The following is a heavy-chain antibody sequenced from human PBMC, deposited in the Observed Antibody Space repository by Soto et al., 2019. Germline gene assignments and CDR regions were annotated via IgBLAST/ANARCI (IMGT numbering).Heavy chain of an antibody. D-gene: IGHD3-10*01. V-gene: IGHV3-33*01. CDR2: IWYDGSNK. CDR1: GFTFSSYG. J-gene: IGHJ3*02. Sequence: QVQLVESGGGVVQPGRSLRLSCAASGFTFSSYGMHWVRQAPGKGLEWVAVIWYDGSNKYYADSVKGRFTISRDNSKNTLYLQMNSLRAEDTAVYYCARYQVTMVAFDIWGQETMVTVSS. CDR3: ARYQVTMVAFDI.